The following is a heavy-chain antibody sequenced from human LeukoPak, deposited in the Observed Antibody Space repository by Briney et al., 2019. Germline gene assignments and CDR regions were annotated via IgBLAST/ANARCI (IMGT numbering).Heavy chain of an antibody. CDR3: AADKIVGATTEFDY. Sequence: SVKVSCKASGFTFTSSAVQWVRQARGQRLEWIGRIVVGSGNTNYAQKFQERVTITRDMSTSTAYMELSSLRSEDTAVYYCAADKIVGATTEFDYWGQGTLVTVSS. J-gene: IGHJ4*02. CDR1: GFTFTSSA. V-gene: IGHV1-58*01. D-gene: IGHD1-26*01. CDR2: IVVGSGNT.